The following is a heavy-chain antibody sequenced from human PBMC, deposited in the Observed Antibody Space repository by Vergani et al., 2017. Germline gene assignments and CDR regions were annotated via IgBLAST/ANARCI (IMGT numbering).Heavy chain of an antibody. J-gene: IGHJ4*02. V-gene: IGHV3-23*01. CDR2: ISGSGGST. CDR1: GFTFSSYA. Sequence: EVQLLESGGGLVQPGGSLRLSCAASGFTFSSYAMSWVRQAPGKGLEWVSAISGSGGSTYYADSVKGRFTISRDNSKNTLYLQMNSLRAEDTAVYYCAKDWGSTQRTGRYYLDYWGQGTLVTVSS. D-gene: IGHD3-10*01. CDR3: AKDWGSTQRTGRYYLDY.